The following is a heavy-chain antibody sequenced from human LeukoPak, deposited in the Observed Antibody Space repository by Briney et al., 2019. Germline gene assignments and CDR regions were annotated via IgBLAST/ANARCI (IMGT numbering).Heavy chain of an antibody. J-gene: IGHJ4*02. V-gene: IGHV3-21*01. Sequence: PGGSLRLSCAASGFTFSSYSMNWVRQAPGKGLECISSISSSSSYIYYADSVKGRFTISRDNAKNSLYLQMNSLRAEDTAVYYCARDNSGYCSSTSCYDLDYWGQGTLVTVSS. CDR1: GFTFSSYS. CDR3: ARDNSGYCSSTSCYDLDY. CDR2: ISSSSSYI. D-gene: IGHD2-2*01.